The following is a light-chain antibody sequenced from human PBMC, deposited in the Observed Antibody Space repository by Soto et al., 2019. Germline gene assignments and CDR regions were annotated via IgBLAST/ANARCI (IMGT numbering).Light chain of an antibody. CDR2: DAS. V-gene: IGKV3-11*01. CDR3: QQRSNWPLIS. J-gene: IGKJ5*01. CDR1: QSVSSY. Sequence: EIVLTQSPATLSLSPGERATLSCRASQSVSSYLAWYQQKPGQAPRLLIYDASNRATGFPARFSGSGSGANFTLTIGSLEPEDFAVYYCQQRSNWPLISFGQGTRLQIK.